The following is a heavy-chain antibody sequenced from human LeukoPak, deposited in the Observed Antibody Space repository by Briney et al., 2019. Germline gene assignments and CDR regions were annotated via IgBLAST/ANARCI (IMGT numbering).Heavy chain of an antibody. D-gene: IGHD1-1*01. Sequence: PGGSLRLSCAASGFTFSSYAMSWVRQAPGKGLEWVSAISGSGGSTYYADSVKGRFTISRDNSKNTLYLQMNSLRAEDTAVYYCARDQTPTPSSLERGTRGDYWGQGTLVTVSS. CDR2: ISGSGGST. J-gene: IGHJ4*02. CDR1: GFTFSSYA. CDR3: ARDQTPTPSSLERGTRGDY. V-gene: IGHV3-23*01.